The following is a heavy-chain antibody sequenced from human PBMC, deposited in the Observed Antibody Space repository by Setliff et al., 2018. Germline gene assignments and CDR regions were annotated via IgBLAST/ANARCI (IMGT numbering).Heavy chain of an antibody. Sequence: GESLKISCKGSGYNFTSHWIGWVRQMPGKGLEWMGIIYPGDSDTRYSPSFQGQVTISADKSISTAYLQWSSLKASDTAMYYCARYDSSGYHYYYGMDVWGQGTTVTVSS. CDR3: ARYDSSGYHYYYGMDV. CDR1: GYNFTSHW. V-gene: IGHV5-51*01. D-gene: IGHD3-22*01. CDR2: IYPGDSDT. J-gene: IGHJ6*02.